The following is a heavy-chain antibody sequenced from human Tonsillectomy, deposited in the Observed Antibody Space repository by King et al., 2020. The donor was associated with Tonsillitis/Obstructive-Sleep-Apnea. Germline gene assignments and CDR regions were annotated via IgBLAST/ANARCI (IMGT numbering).Heavy chain of an antibody. V-gene: IGHV3-15*01. Sequence: EVQLVESGGGLVKPGGSLRLSCAASGFTFSNAWMSWVRQAPGKGLEWVGRIKSKTDGGTTDYAAPVKGRFTISRDDSKNTLYLQMNSLKTEDTAVYYCTTDQKWGARSYYFDYWGQGTLVTVSS. CDR3: TTDQKWGARSYYFDY. D-gene: IGHD1-26*01. CDR1: GFTFSNAW. CDR2: IKSKTDGGTT. J-gene: IGHJ4*02.